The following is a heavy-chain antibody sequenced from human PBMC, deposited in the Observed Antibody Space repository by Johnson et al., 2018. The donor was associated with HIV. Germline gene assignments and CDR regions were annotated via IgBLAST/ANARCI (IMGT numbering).Heavy chain of an antibody. V-gene: IGHV3-30*04. D-gene: IGHD5-18*01. J-gene: IGHJ3*02. CDR3: ARDRGGYSYGYDSDAVDI. Sequence: VQLVESGGGVVQPGRSLRLSCAASGFTFSSYAMHWVRQAPGKGLEWVAVIWFDGNNKHYSDSVKGRFTISRDNSNNILYLQMNSLRAEDTAVYYCARDRGGYSYGYDSDAVDIWGQGTMVTVSS. CDR2: IWFDGNNK. CDR1: GFTFSSYA.